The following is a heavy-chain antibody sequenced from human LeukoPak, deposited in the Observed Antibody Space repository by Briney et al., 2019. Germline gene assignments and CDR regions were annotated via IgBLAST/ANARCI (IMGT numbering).Heavy chain of an antibody. CDR1: GGTFSSYA. V-gene: IGHV1-69*05. Sequence: SVKVSCKASGGTFSSYAISWVQQAPGQGLEWMGRIIPIFGTANYAQKFQGRVTITTDESTSTAYMELSSLRSEDTAVYYCARPRGIVAGDAFDIWGQGTMVTVSS. J-gene: IGHJ3*02. D-gene: IGHD6-25*01. CDR2: IIPIFGTA. CDR3: ARPRGIVAGDAFDI.